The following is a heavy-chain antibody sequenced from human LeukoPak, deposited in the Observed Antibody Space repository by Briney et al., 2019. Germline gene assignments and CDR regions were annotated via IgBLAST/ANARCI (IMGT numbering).Heavy chain of an antibody. Sequence: SETLSLTCTVSGGSISSYYWSWIRQPPVKGLEWIGYIYYSGGTNYNPSLKSRVTISVDTSKNQFSLKLSSVTAADTAVYYCARGTGLPPPRYFDYWGQGTLVTVSS. CDR1: GGSISSYY. D-gene: IGHD3-10*01. V-gene: IGHV4-59*01. CDR2: IYYSGGT. CDR3: ARGTGLPPPRYFDY. J-gene: IGHJ4*02.